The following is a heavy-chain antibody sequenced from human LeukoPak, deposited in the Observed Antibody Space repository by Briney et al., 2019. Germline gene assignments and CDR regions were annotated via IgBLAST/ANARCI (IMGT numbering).Heavy chain of an antibody. J-gene: IGHJ4*02. Sequence: PSETLSLTRTVSRGSLSSNNYYWGWIRQPPGKGLEWIGSIYYSGSTYNNPSLKSRVTISVDTTKNQFSLKLTSVTAADTAVYYCASSPSGYWWNFDCWGQGTLVTVSS. D-gene: IGHD3-22*01. V-gene: IGHV4-39*01. CDR1: RGSLSSNNYY. CDR3: ASSPSGYWWNFDC. CDR2: IYYSGST.